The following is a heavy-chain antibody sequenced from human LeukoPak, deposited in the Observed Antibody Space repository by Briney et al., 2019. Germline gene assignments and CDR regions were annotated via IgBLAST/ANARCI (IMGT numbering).Heavy chain of an antibody. V-gene: IGHV3-74*01. D-gene: IGHD2-15*01. CDR1: GFSFSGYW. Sequence: PGGSLRLSCAASGFSFSGYWIHWVRQAPGKGLVWVSRINSDGSSATYADSVKGRFTISRDNAKNTLYLQMNSLRAEDTAVYYCAREGEDLSSGDEHDAFDLWGQGTMVTVSS. CDR3: AREGEDLSSGDEHDAFDL. J-gene: IGHJ3*01. CDR2: INSDGSSA.